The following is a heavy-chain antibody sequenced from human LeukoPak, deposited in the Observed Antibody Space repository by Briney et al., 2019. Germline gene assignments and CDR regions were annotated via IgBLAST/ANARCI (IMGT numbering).Heavy chain of an antibody. V-gene: IGHV3-21*04. CDR2: ISSSSSYT. J-gene: IGHJ3*02. CDR1: GFTFSSYS. CDR3: TRDSYDFDSNGSVDI. Sequence: PGGSLRLSCAASGFTFSSYSMNWVRQAPGKGLEWVSSISSSSSYTYYADSVKGRFTISRDDAKSTLYLQMNSLRVEDTAVYYCTRDSYDFDSNGSVDIWGQGTMVTVSS. D-gene: IGHD3-22*01.